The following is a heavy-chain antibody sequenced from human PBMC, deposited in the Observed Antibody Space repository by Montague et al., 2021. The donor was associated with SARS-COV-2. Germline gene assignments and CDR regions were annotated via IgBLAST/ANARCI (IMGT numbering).Heavy chain of an antibody. J-gene: IGHJ6*02. V-gene: IGHV3-23*01. CDR3: AKDSYYYGLGYGMDV. Sequence: SLRPSCPASGFTFSNSAMNWVRQAPGKGLEWVSGSSGSDGGTHYADSVKGRFTISRDNSKNVLYLQMNSLGAEDTALYYCAKDSYYYGLGYGMDVWGQGTTVTVSS. D-gene: IGHD3-10*01. CDR2: SSGSDGGT. CDR1: GFTFSNSA.